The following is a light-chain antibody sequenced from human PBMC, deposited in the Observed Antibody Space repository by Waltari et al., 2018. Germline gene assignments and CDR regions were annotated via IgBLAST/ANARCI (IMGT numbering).Light chain of an antibody. CDR2: EVT. CDR1: NSDVGSYNY. Sequence: QSAPTQPASVSGSPGQSITISCTGTNSDVGSYNYVPWYQQHPGKAPKLMIYEVTNRPSGLSNRFSGSKSGNTASLTITELQAEDEADYYCSSYAGNDLVIFGGGTKLTVL. V-gene: IGLV2-14*01. CDR3: SSYAGNDLVI. J-gene: IGLJ2*01.